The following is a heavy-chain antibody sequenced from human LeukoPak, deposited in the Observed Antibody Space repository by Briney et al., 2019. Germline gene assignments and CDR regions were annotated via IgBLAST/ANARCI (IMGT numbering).Heavy chain of an antibody. CDR2: IIPIFGTA. Sequence: EASVKVSCKASGGTFSSYAISWVRQAPGQGLEWMGGIIPIFGTANYAQKFQGRVTITAVESTSTAYMELSSLRSEDTAVYYCAKSAIVVARDYYYYYGIDVWGQGTTVTVSS. CDR3: AKSAIVVARDYYYYYGIDV. V-gene: IGHV1-69*13. CDR1: GGTFSSYA. J-gene: IGHJ6*02. D-gene: IGHD3-22*01.